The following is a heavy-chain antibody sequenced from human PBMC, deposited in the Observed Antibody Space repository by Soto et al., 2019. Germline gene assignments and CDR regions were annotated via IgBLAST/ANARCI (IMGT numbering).Heavy chain of an antibody. Sequence: GGSLRLSCAASGFTFSDYGMHRVRQAPGKGLEWVAVIWYDGSNKYYADSVKGRFTISRDNSKNTLYLQMNSLRAEDTAVYYCARDPLHYDILTGYSPNYFDFWGQGTLVTVSS. CDR2: IWYDGSNK. J-gene: IGHJ4*02. V-gene: IGHV3-33*01. D-gene: IGHD3-9*01. CDR3: ARDPLHYDILTGYSPNYFDF. CDR1: GFTFSDYG.